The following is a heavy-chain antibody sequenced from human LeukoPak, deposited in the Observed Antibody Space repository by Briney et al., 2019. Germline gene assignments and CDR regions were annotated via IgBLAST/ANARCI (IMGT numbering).Heavy chain of an antibody. CDR2: IKEDGSEK. J-gene: IGHJ4*02. CDR1: GFTFSNYW. CDR3: ARAMDF. Sequence: GGSLRLSCAASGFTFSNYWMTWVRQTPGMGLEWVANIKEDGSEKYYVDSVKGRFTISRDNARNSLYLQMNSLRVEDTAVYYCARAMDFWGQGTLVTVPS. V-gene: IGHV3-7*03.